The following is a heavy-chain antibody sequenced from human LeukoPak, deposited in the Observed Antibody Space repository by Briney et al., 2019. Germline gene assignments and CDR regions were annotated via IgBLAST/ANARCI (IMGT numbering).Heavy chain of an antibody. Sequence: GGSLRLSCVASGFTLSSYWMHWVRQAPGKGLEWVSAISGSGGSTYYADSVKGRFTISRDNSKNTLYLQMNSLRAEDTAVYYCAKVYGDYEVDYWGQGTLVTVSS. D-gene: IGHD4-17*01. CDR3: AKVYGDYEVDY. V-gene: IGHV3-23*01. CDR1: GFTLSSYW. CDR2: ISGSGGST. J-gene: IGHJ4*02.